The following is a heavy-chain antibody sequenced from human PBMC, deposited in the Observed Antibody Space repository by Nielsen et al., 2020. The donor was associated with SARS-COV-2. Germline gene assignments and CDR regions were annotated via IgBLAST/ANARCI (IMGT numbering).Heavy chain of an antibody. CDR1: GFTFSSYG. Sequence: GESLKISCAASGFTFSSYGMHWVRQAPGKGLEWVAVIWYDGSNKYYADSVKGRFTISRDNSKNTLYLQMNSLRAEDTAVYYCARAGYSGYDGPFDYWGQGTLVTVSS. D-gene: IGHD5-12*01. CDR2: IWYDGSNK. CDR3: ARAGYSGYDGPFDY. J-gene: IGHJ4*02. V-gene: IGHV3-33*01.